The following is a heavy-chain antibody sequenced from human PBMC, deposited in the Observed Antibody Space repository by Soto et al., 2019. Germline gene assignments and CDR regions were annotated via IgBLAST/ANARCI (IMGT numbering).Heavy chain of an antibody. CDR3: TRLISAAQDY. V-gene: IGHV3-73*01. J-gene: IGHJ4*02. CDR2: IRDRAYNYAT. Sequence: EVLLVESGGGVVQPGGSLKLSCAASGFVFKDSSIHWVRQASGKGLEWVGRIRDRAYNYATAYTASVKGRFTISRDDSNNTAYLQMTSLKTEDTAIYYCTRLISAAQDYWRQGTLVTVSS. CDR1: GFVFKDSS. D-gene: IGHD3-10*01.